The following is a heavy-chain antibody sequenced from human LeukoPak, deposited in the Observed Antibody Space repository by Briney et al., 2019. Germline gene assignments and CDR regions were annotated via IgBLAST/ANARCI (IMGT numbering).Heavy chain of an antibody. CDR2: INGDGSST. CDR1: GFTFRSYW. Sequence: GGSLRLSCAASGFTFRSYWMHWVRQAPGKGLVWVSRINGDGSSTSYADSVKGRFSISRDNTRNTVYMQMNSLRAEDTAVYYCTRGGGTSDYWGQGTLVTVSS. J-gene: IGHJ4*02. CDR3: TRGGGTSDY. V-gene: IGHV3-74*01. D-gene: IGHD1-14*01.